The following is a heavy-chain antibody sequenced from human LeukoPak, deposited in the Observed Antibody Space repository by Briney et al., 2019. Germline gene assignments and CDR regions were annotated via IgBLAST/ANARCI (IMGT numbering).Heavy chain of an antibody. Sequence: SETLSLTCSVSGDSISSVYWRWIRQPPGKGLEWIGYIYRIGNTDYNPSLKSRVTISLDTSKNQLSLNLTSVTAADPAVYYCAGRGQRYFRDWGQGTLVTVSS. J-gene: IGHJ1*01. CDR3: AGRGQRYFRD. V-gene: IGHV4-4*08. CDR2: IYRIGNT. CDR1: GDSISSVY.